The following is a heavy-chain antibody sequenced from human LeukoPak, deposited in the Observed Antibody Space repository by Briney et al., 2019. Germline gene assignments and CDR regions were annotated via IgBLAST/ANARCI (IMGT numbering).Heavy chain of an antibody. D-gene: IGHD6-13*01. V-gene: IGHV3-7*01. CDR3: ARDRIAAAGTDYDY. CDR2: IKGDESAK. J-gene: IGHJ4*02. Sequence: GGSLRLSCAASGFTFSSYWMTWIRQAPGKGLEWVANIKGDESAKYYVDSVKGRFTISRDNAYDSLYLQMNSLRAEDTAVYYCARDRIAAAGTDYDYWGQGALVTVSS. CDR1: GFTFSSYW.